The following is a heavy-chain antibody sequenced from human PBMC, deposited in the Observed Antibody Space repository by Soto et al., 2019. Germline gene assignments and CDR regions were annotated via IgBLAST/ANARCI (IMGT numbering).Heavy chain of an antibody. Sequence: QVQLVQSGAEVKKPGSSVKVSCKASGGTFSSYAISWVRQAPGQGLEWMGGIIPIFGTANYAQKFQGRVTITADESTSTAYMELSSLRSEDMAVYYCAREVVVTAMRYDAFDIWGQGTMVTVSS. V-gene: IGHV1-69*12. CDR3: AREVVVTAMRYDAFDI. CDR2: IIPIFGTA. D-gene: IGHD2-21*02. J-gene: IGHJ3*02. CDR1: GGTFSSYA.